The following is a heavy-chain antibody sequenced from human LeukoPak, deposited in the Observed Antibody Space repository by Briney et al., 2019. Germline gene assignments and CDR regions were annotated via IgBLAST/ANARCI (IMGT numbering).Heavy chain of an antibody. CDR1: GFTFSSYG. CDR2: IWYDGSNK. CDR3: AREFVSGSGSYLLDY. Sequence: GGSLRLSCAASGFTFSSYGMHWVRQAPGKGLEWVAVIWYDGSNKYYADSVKGRFTISRDNSKNTLYLQMNSLRAEDTAVYYCAREFVSGSGSYLLDYWGQGTLVTVSS. D-gene: IGHD3-10*01. J-gene: IGHJ4*02. V-gene: IGHV3-33*01.